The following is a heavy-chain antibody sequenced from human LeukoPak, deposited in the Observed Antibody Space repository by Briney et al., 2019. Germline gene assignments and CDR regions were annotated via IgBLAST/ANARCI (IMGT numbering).Heavy chain of an antibody. D-gene: IGHD5-24*01. J-gene: IGHJ4*02. CDR2: IYTSGST. Sequence: SETLSLTCTVSGGSISSYYWSWIRQPAGKGLEWIGRIYTSGSTNYNPSLKRLVTMSVDTSKHQFSLKLSSVTAADTAVYYCARTRREWGWLQLHYFDYWGQGTLVTVSS. CDR1: GGSISSYY. CDR3: ARTRREWGWLQLHYFDY. V-gene: IGHV4-4*07.